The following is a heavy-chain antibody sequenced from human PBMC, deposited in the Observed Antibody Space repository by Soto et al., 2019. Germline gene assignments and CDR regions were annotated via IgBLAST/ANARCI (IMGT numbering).Heavy chain of an antibody. CDR2: IIPIFGTA. V-gene: IGHV1-69*06. J-gene: IGHJ6*02. CDR3: ARGLVGPLQQTGVYYYGMDV. D-gene: IGHD1-26*01. CDR1: GGTFSSYA. Sequence: QVQLVQSGAEVKKPGSSVKVSCKASGGTFSSYAISWVRQAPGQGLEWMGGIIPIFGTANYAQKFQGRVTITADKSTITAYMELSSLRSEDTAVYYCARGLVGPLQQTGVYYYGMDVWGQGTTVTVSS.